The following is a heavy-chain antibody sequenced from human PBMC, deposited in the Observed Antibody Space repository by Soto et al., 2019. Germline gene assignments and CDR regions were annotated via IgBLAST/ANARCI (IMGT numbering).Heavy chain of an antibody. CDR2: ISDSGSYA. CDR1: GLSLSDYY. V-gene: IGHV3-11*06. J-gene: IGHJ4*02. Sequence: GGSLRLSCVASGLSLSDYYMSWIRQAPGRGLEWVSYISDSGSYATYADSVKGRFTISRDNAKNTLYLQMNSLRSEDTAVYYCATFHSGSGNGFWGQGTLVTVSS. CDR3: ATFHSGSGNGF. D-gene: IGHD3-10*01.